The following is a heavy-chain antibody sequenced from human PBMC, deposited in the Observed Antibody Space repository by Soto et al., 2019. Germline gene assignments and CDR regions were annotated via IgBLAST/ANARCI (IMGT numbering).Heavy chain of an antibody. CDR1: GFTFSSYG. CDR2: IWYDGSNK. J-gene: IGHJ4*02. Sequence: ESGGGVVQPGRSLRLSCAASGFTFSSYGMHWVRQAPGKGLEWVAVIWYDGSNKYYADSVKGRFTISRDNSKNTLYLQMNSLRAEDTAVYYCARGYCSGGSCYSDYWGQGTLVTVSS. CDR3: ARGYCSGGSCYSDY. D-gene: IGHD2-15*01. V-gene: IGHV3-33*01.